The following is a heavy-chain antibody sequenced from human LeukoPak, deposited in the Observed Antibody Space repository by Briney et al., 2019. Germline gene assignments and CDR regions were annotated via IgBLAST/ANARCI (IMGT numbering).Heavy chain of an antibody. J-gene: IGHJ3*01. CDR3: ARDHNDLDAFDV. D-gene: IGHD1-14*01. CDR1: KFSVSNYY. CDR2: IYTGGYT. Sequence: GGSLRLSCTASKFSVSNYYMSWVRQAPGKGLEWVSVIYTGGYTYYADAVQGRFTISRDLSQNTVFLHMSSLRAEDTALYYCARDHNDLDAFDVWGQGTMVTVSS. V-gene: IGHV3-66*02.